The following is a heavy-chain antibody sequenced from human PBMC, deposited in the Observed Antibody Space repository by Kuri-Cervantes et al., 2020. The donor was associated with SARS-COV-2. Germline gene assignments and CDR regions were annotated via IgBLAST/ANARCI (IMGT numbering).Heavy chain of an antibody. D-gene: IGHD3-16*01. CDR3: ARFGGVVPFDY. CDR1: GYSISSGYY. CDR2: IYHSGST. Sequence: SETLSLTCTVSGYSISSGYYWGWIRQPPVKGLEWIGSIYHSGSTYYNPSLKSRVTISVDTSKNQFSLKLSSVTAADTAVYYCARFGGVVPFDYWGQGTLVTVSS. V-gene: IGHV4-38-2*02. J-gene: IGHJ4*02.